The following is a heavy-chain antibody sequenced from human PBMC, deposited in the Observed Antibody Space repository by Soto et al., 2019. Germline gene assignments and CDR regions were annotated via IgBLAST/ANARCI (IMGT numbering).Heavy chain of an antibody. CDR3: ARNISNLRYYYYAMDV. CDR2: IYPGDSDT. J-gene: IGHJ6*02. CDR1: GYTFTDYW. D-gene: IGHD4-4*01. V-gene: IGHV5-51*01. Sequence: GESLKISCKGSGYTFTDYWIGWVRQLPGKGLEWMGIIYPGDSDTRYSPSFQGHVTITVDKSTSTAYLQWNTLKASDTAMYYCARNISNLRYYYYAMDVWGQGTTVTVSS.